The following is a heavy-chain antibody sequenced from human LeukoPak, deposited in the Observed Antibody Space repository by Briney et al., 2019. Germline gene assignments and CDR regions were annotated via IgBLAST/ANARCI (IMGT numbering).Heavy chain of an antibody. J-gene: IGHJ6*03. CDR1: GFTFSSYS. CDR3: ARCPFYYYMDV. CDR2: ISSSSSYI. Sequence: GGSLRLSCAAPGFTFSSYSMNWVRQAPGKGLEWVSSISSSSSYIYYADSVKGRFTISRDNAKNSLYLQMNSLRAEDTAVYYCARCPFYYYMDVWGKGTTVTVSS. V-gene: IGHV3-21*01.